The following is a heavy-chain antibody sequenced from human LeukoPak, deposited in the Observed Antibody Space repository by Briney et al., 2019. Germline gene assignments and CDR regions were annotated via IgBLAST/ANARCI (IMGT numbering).Heavy chain of an antibody. V-gene: IGHV3-23*01. J-gene: IGHJ4*02. CDR3: AKVGATVFDY. Sequence: PGGSLRLSCAASGFTFSSCAMSWVRQAPGKGLEWVSGISDGGGTTNYADSVKGRFTISRDNSKNTLYLQMNSLRAEDTAVYYCAKVGATVFDYWGQGTLVTVSS. D-gene: IGHD1-26*01. CDR2: ISDGGGTT. CDR1: GFTFSSCA.